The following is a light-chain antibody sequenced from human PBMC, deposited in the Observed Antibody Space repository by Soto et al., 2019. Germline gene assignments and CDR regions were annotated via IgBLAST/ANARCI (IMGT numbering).Light chain of an antibody. J-gene: IGLJ2*01. Sequence: QSVLTQPPSVSAAPGQTVTISCSGSTSNIGDNYVSWFQNLPGTAPKLLIYDTYKRPAGIPDRFSGSKSDTSATLAITGLQTGDEADYFCGTWDSSLNSVVFGGGTKLTVL. V-gene: IGLV1-51*01. CDR2: DTY. CDR3: GTWDSSLNSVV. CDR1: TSNIGDNY.